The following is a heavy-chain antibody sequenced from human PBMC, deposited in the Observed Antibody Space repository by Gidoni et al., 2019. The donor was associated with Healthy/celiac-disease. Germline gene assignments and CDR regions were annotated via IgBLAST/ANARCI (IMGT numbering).Heavy chain of an antibody. V-gene: IGHV3-64D*06. CDR3: VRVPAATWCVESYDY. CDR1: GYTFSSYA. D-gene: IGHD2-2*01. J-gene: IGHJ4*02. Sequence: EVQLVESGGGLVQPGGSLGLPCSASGYTFSSYAMPWVRQAPGKGLEYVSAISSNVSSTYYADSVKSRFTISRDNSKNTLYLQMSSLRAEDTAVYYCVRVPAATWCVESYDYWGQGTLVTVSS. CDR2: ISSNVSST.